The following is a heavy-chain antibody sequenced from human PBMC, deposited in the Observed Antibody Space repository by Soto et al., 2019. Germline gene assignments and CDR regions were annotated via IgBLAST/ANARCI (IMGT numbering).Heavy chain of an antibody. Sequence: PGGSLRLSCAASGFTFSSYSMNWVRQAPGKGLEWVSSISSSSSYIYYADSVKGRFTISRDNAKNSLYLQMNSLRAEDTAVYYCARAWRGFGVVYADYWGQGTLVTVSS. CDR3: ARAWRGFGVVYADY. D-gene: IGHD3-3*01. CDR1: GFTFSSYS. J-gene: IGHJ4*02. CDR2: ISSSSSYI. V-gene: IGHV3-21*01.